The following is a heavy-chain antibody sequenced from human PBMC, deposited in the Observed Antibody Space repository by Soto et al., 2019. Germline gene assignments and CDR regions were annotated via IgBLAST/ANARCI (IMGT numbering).Heavy chain of an antibody. CDR2: IYYSGFT. CDR3: ARERGFYDYGDLLFDY. CDR1: GGSISSGGYY. J-gene: IGHJ4*02. V-gene: IGHV4-31*03. Sequence: PSETLSLTCTVSGGSISSGGYYWSWIRQHPGKGLEWIGYIYYSGFTYYNPSLKSRVTISVDTSKNQFSLKLSSVRAEDTAVYYCARERGFYDYGDLLFDYWGQGTQVTVSS. D-gene: IGHD4-17*01.